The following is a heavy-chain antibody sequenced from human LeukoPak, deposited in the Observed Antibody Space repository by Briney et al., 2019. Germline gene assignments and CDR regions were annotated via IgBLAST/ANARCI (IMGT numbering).Heavy chain of an antibody. CDR3: ARLYSSGWYLDY. J-gene: IGHJ4*02. D-gene: IGHD6-19*01. CDR1: GFTFSSYG. V-gene: IGHV3-33*01. CDR2: IWYDGSKK. Sequence: HPGRSLRLSCAACGFTFSSYGMHWLREAPRKGLEWVAVIWYDGSKKYYADSVKGRFTISRDNSKNTLYLQMNSLRAEDTAVYYCARLYSSGWYLDYWGQGTLVTVSS.